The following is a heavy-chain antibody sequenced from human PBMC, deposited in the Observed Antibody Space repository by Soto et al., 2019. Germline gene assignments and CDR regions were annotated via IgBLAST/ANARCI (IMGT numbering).Heavy chain of an antibody. D-gene: IGHD4-17*01. CDR2: IWYDGSNK. Sequence: GGSLRLSCAASGFTFSSYGMHWVRQAPGKGLEWVAVIWYDGSNKYYADSVKGRFTISRDNSKNTLFLQMNSLRAEDTAVYYCAREARSDYPDNYGWFDPWGQGTLVTVSS. CDR1: GFTFSSYG. J-gene: IGHJ5*02. CDR3: AREARSDYPDNYGWFDP. V-gene: IGHV3-33*01.